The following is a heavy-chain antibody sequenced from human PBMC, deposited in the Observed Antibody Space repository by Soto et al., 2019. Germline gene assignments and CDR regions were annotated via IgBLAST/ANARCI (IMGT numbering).Heavy chain of an antibody. Sequence: RASVKVSCKASGYTFTGYYMHWVRQAPGQGLEWMGWINPNSGGTNYAQKFQGRVTMTRDTSISTAYMELSRLRSDDTAVYYCAPATVVTPIYLWSWGQGTLVTVSS. CDR3: APATVVTPIYLWS. CDR1: GYTFTGYY. CDR2: INPNSGGT. D-gene: IGHD2-21*02. J-gene: IGHJ5*02. V-gene: IGHV1-2*02.